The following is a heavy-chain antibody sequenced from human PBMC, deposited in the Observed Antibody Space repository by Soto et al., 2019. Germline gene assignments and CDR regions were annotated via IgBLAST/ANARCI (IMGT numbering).Heavy chain of an antibody. CDR2: IWYDGSNK. V-gene: IGHV3-33*01. D-gene: IGHD6-6*01. J-gene: IGHJ4*02. CDR3: ARDRSGQLDFLDY. Sequence: GGSLRLSCAASGFTFSSYGMHWVRQAPGKGLEWVAVIWYDGSNKYYADSVKGRFTISRDNSKNTLYLQMNSLRAEDTAVYYCARDRSGQLDFLDYWGQGTLVTVSS. CDR1: GFTFSSYG.